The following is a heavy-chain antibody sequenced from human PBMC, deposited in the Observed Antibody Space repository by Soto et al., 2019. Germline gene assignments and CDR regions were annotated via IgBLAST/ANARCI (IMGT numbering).Heavy chain of an antibody. CDR2: IWYDGSNK. V-gene: IGHV3-33*01. D-gene: IGHD3-3*01. Sequence: GGSLRLSCAASGFTFSSYGMHWVRQAPGKGLEWVAVIWYDGSNKYYADSVKGRFTISRDNSKNTLYLQMNSLRAEDTAVYYCARGPILRFLEWLSDWGQGTLVTVSS. J-gene: IGHJ4*02. CDR3: ARGPILRFLEWLSD. CDR1: GFTFSSYG.